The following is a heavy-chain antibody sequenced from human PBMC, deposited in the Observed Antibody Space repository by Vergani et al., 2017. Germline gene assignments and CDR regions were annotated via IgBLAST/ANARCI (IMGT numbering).Heavy chain of an antibody. Sequence: VLLQESGPGLVRPSETLSLKCSVSGASINSFYWSWIRQSPGKGLEWIGYVFRNGNVNYNPSFNFRVAIDTTNNELSLRVTSVTAADTAVYYCARDFGGEWYFVLWGRGATVTVSS. D-gene: IGHD4-23*01. V-gene: IGHV4-4*08. CDR2: VFRNGNV. CDR3: ARDFGGEWYFVL. J-gene: IGHJ2*01. CDR1: GASINSFY.